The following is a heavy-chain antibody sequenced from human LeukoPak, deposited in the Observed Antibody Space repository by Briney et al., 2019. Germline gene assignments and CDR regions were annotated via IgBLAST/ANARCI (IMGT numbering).Heavy chain of an antibody. D-gene: IGHD3-22*01. CDR1: GFTFSSYA. V-gene: IGHV3-30-3*01. CDR3: ATPNYYDSSGNYFDY. J-gene: IGHJ4*02. CDR2: ISYDGSNK. Sequence: GGSLRLSCAASGFTFSSYAMHWVRQAPGKGLEWVAVISYDGSNKYYADSVKGRFTISRDNSKNTLYLQMNGLRAEDTAVYYCATPNYYDSSGNYFDYWGQGTLVTVSS.